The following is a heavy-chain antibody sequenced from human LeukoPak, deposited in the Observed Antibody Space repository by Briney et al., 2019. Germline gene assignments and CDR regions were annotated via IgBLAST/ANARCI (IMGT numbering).Heavy chain of an antibody. CDR1: GDSISSYY. D-gene: IGHD3-22*01. CDR2: INYSEST. V-gene: IGHV4-59*08. Sequence: PSDTLCLTCTVSGDSISSYYWSWVRQPPGKGLEWIGNINYSESTNYNTSLKSRITISVDTSENQVPPKLSSVTAAGTAVYYCARHTDYYDSSGPLLFDYWGQGTPVAVSS. CDR3: ARHTDYYDSSGPLLFDY. J-gene: IGHJ4*02.